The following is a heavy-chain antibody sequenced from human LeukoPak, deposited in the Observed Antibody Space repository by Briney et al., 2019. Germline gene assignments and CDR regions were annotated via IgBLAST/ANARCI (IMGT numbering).Heavy chain of an antibody. Sequence: SGALSLTCAVYGGSFSGYYWSWIRQPPGRGVEWIGEINHSGSTNYNPSLKSRVAIPVDTSKNQFSRKLTSVTAADTAVYYCARGAGYCSGGRCFWGRTFPSKNGMDGWGKGSTVTVS. CDR3: ARGAGYCSGGRCFWGRTFPSKNGMDG. J-gene: IGHJ6*01. V-gene: IGHV4-34*01. D-gene: IGHD2-15*01. CDR1: GGSFSGYY. CDR2: INHSGST.